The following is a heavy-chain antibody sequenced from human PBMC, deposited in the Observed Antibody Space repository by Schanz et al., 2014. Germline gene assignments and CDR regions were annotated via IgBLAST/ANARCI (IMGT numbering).Heavy chain of an antibody. CDR3: ANNWNLDY. D-gene: IGHD1-20*01. J-gene: IGHJ4*02. Sequence: EVQLLESGGGLVQPGGSLRLSCAASGFSVGNKYMNWVRQAPGKGLEWVSAISGRDGSTYYADSVRGRFTISRDNSKNTLYLQMNSLRAEDTAVYYCANNWNLDYWGQGTLVTVSS. CDR1: GFSVGNKY. V-gene: IGHV3-23*01. CDR2: ISGRDGST.